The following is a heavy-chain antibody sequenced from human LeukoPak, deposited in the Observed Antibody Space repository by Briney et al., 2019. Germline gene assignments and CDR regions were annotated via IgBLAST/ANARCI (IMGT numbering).Heavy chain of an antibody. Sequence: GGSLRLSCAASGFIFPSYWLPGVRQAPGRGLEWVAHIKQDGSEKYYVDAVKGRFTISRDNAENSLYLQMNSLRAEDTAVYYCAKGRQEWWTFDALDIWGEGTMVTVSS. D-gene: IGHD2-8*01. CDR3: AKGRQEWWTFDALDI. J-gene: IGHJ3*02. CDR1: GFIFPSYW. V-gene: IGHV3-7*05. CDR2: IKQDGSEK.